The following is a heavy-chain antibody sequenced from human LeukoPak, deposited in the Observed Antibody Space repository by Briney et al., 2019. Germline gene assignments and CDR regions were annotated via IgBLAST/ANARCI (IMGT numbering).Heavy chain of an antibody. CDR3: ARAPPRSGYFHYYYYYYMDV. Sequence: PSETLSLTCTVSGYSITNAYYWGWIRQPPGKGLEWIGEINHSGSTNYNPSLKSRVTISVDTSKNQFSLKLSSVTAADTAVYYCARAPPRSGYFHYYYYYYMDVWGKGTTVTVSS. CDR1: GYSITNAYY. J-gene: IGHJ6*03. CDR2: INHSGST. D-gene: IGHD3-3*01. V-gene: IGHV4-38-2*02.